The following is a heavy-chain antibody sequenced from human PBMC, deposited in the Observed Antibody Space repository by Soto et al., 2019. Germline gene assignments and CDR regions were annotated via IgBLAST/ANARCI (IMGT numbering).Heavy chain of an antibody. D-gene: IGHD3-3*01. Sequence: GGSLRLSCAASGFTFSSYAMHWVRQAPGKGLEWVAVISYDGSNKYYADSVKGRFTISRDNSKNTLYLQMNSLRAEDTAVYYCARDLKSVNDFWSGYYYYGMDVWGQGTTVTVSS. CDR2: ISYDGSNK. CDR1: GFTFSSYA. V-gene: IGHV3-30-3*01. CDR3: ARDLKSVNDFWSGYYYYGMDV. J-gene: IGHJ6*02.